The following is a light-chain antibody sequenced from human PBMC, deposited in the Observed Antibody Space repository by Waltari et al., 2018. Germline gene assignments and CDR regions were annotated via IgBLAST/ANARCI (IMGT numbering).Light chain of an antibody. CDR3: QSADSSGTYWV. V-gene: IGLV3-25*03. J-gene: IGLJ6*01. CDR2: KDS. CDR1: ALPTQY. Sequence: SYELTQPPSVSVSPGQTARITCSGDALPTQYAYWYQQKPGQAPVLVIYKDSERPSGIPERFSGSSSGTTVTLTISGVQAEDEADYYCQSADSSGTYWVFGSGTKVTVL.